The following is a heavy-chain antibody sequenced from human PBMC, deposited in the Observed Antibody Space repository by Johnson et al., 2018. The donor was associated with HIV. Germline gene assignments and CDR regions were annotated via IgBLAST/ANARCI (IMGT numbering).Heavy chain of an antibody. CDR3: VKDSDTYYYGSGDAFDI. CDR2: ISWDGGNT. CDR1: GFSFDDYA. Sequence: VYLVESGGVAVQPGGSLRLSCAASGFSFDDYAMHWVRQAPGKGLEWVSLISWDGGNTYYADSVKGRFIISRDNSKESLYLQMNSLRAEDTALYFCVKDSDTYYYGSGDAFDIWGRGTMVTVSS. J-gene: IGHJ3*02. D-gene: IGHD3-10*01. V-gene: IGHV3-43D*03.